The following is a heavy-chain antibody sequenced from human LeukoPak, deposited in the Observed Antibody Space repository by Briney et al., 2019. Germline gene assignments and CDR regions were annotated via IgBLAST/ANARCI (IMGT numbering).Heavy chain of an antibody. CDR3: ARGALGINY. D-gene: IGHD7-27*01. CDR2: INHSGST. J-gene: IGHJ4*02. V-gene: IGHV4-34*01. CDR1: GGSFSGYY. Sequence: SETLSLTCAVYGGSFSGYYWSWIRQPPGKGLEWIGEINHSGSTNYNPSLKSRVTISVDTSKNQFSLKLSSVTAADTAVYYCARGALGINYWGQGTLVTVSP.